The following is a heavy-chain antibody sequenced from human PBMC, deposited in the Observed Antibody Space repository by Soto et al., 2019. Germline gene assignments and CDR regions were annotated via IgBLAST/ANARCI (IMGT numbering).Heavy chain of an antibody. CDR1: GFTLSSYS. CDR2: VSSTGATK. Sequence: EVQVVESGGALVQPGGSLRLSCAVSGFTLSSYSMSWVRQAPGKGLEWISFVSSTGATKYYADSVKGRFTIPRDIAKNSLYLQMNGLRDEDTAVYYCARDGLTKDVLVQVEGMDVWGQGTTVTVS. V-gene: IGHV3-48*02. CDR3: ARDGLTKDVLVQVEGMDV. D-gene: IGHD1-1*01. J-gene: IGHJ6*02.